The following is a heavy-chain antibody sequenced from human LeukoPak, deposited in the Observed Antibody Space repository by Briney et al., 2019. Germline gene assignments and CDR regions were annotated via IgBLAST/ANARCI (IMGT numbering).Heavy chain of an antibody. J-gene: IGHJ4*02. CDR2: ISYDGSNK. V-gene: IGHV3-30*18. CDR3: AKDIKRITIFGVVTGIDY. Sequence: GGSLRLSCAASGFTFSSYGMHWVRQAPGKGLEWVAVISYDGSNKYYADSVKGRFTISRDNSKNTLYLQMNSLRAEDTAVYYCAKDIKRITIFGVVTGIDYWGQGTLVTVSS. CDR1: GFTFSSYG. D-gene: IGHD3-3*01.